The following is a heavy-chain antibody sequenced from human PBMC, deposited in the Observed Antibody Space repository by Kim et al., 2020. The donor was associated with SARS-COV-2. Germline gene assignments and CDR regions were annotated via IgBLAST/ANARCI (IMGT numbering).Heavy chain of an antibody. Sequence: ASVKVSCKASEYTFTDYPINWVRQAPGQGLEWMGWISTDTETPAYAQGFTGRFVFSLDTSVSTSYLRINNLEAADTAIYFCARGVVVAGSYSGMDVWGQG. CDR3: ARGVVVAGSYSGMDV. CDR2: ISTDTETP. CDR1: EYTFTDYP. J-gene: IGHJ6*02. V-gene: IGHV7-4-1*02. D-gene: IGHD2-21*01.